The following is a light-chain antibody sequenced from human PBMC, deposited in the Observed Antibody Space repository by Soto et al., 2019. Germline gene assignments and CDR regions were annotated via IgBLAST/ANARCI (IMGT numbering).Light chain of an antibody. CDR1: QTISSW. J-gene: IGKJ1*01. V-gene: IGKV1-5*03. CDR2: KAS. CDR3: QHYNSYSDA. Sequence: DIPMTQSPSTLSGSVGDRVTITCRASQTISSWLAWYQQKPGKAPKLLIYKASTLKSGVPSRFSGSGSGTEFTLTISSLQPDDFATYYCQHYNSYSDAFGQGTNVELK.